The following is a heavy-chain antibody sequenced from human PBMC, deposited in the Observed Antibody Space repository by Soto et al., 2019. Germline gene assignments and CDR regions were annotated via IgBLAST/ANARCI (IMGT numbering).Heavy chain of an antibody. J-gene: IGHJ4*02. D-gene: IGHD5-12*01. CDR1: GGSISSGGYY. Sequence: PSETLSLTCTVSGGSISSGGYYCSWIRQHPGKGLEWIGYIYYSGSTYYNPSLKSRVTISVDTSKNQFSLKLSSVTAADTAVYYCARAYSGYDRFDYWGQGTLVTVSS. CDR3: ARAYSGYDRFDY. CDR2: IYYSGST. V-gene: IGHV4-31*03.